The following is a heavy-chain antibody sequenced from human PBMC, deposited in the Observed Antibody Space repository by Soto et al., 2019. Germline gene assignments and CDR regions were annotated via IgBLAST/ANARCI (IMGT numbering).Heavy chain of an antibody. Sequence: SGPTLVNPTQTLTLTCTFSGFSLSTSGVGVGWIRQPPGKALEWLALIYWDDDKRYSPSLKSRLTITKDTSKNQVVLTMTNMDPVDTATYYCAHISYYYDRARAYYYYGMDVWGQGTTVTVSS. CDR2: IYWDDDK. CDR1: GFSLSTSGVG. J-gene: IGHJ6*02. V-gene: IGHV2-5*02. D-gene: IGHD3-22*01. CDR3: AHISYYYDRARAYYYYGMDV.